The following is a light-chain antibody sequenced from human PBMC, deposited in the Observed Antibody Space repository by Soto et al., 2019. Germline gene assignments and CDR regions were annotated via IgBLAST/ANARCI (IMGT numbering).Light chain of an antibody. J-gene: IGKJ4*01. CDR2: DAY. Sequence: EIVMTQSPATLSVSPGERATLSCRASQSVSSDLAWYRQQPGQAPRLLIYDAYIRATGVPARFSGSGSGTEFALTITSLQSEDFAVYYCQQYDTWPLTFGGGTKVDIK. CDR1: QSVSSD. CDR3: QQYDTWPLT. V-gene: IGKV3-15*01.